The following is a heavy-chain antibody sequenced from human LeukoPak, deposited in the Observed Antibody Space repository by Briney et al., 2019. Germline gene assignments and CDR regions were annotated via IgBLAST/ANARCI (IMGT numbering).Heavy chain of an antibody. J-gene: IGHJ3*02. D-gene: IGHD3-22*01. CDR2: INPNSGAT. Sequence: ASVKVSCKASEYTFTGYYMHWVRQAPGQRLEWMGWINPNSGATKYAQKFQGRVTMTRDTSISTAYMELSRLTSDDTAVYYCARGEYVISGYRNDAFDIWGQGTMVTVSS. CDR3: ARGEYVISGYRNDAFDI. CDR1: EYTFTGYY. V-gene: IGHV1-2*02.